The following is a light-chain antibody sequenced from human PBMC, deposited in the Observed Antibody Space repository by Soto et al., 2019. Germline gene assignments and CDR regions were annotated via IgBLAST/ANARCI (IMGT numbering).Light chain of an antibody. J-gene: IGLJ2*01. Sequence: QSVLTQPPSLSAAPGQRVTVSCSGTSFNIGKNSVSWYQHLPGTVPRLLIYANGERPSGIPDRFSGSRSGTTATLAISGLQIGDEGDYYCVVWDDSLNAVVFGGGTKLTVL. CDR2: ANG. CDR3: VVWDDSLNAVV. V-gene: IGLV1-51*01. CDR1: SFNIGKNS.